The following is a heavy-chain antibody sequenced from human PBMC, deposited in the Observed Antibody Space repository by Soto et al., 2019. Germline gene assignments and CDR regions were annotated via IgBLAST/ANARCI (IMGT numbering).Heavy chain of an antibody. CDR3: AREGLAVNTAYYYYGMDV. Sequence: GASVKVSCKASGYTFTSYAMHWVRQAPGQRLEWMGWINAGNGNTKYSQKFQGRVTITRDTSASTAYMELSSLRSEDTAVYYCAREGLAVNTAYYYYGMDVWGQGTTVTVSS. V-gene: IGHV1-3*01. J-gene: IGHJ6*02. CDR1: GYTFTSYA. D-gene: IGHD6-19*01. CDR2: INAGNGNT.